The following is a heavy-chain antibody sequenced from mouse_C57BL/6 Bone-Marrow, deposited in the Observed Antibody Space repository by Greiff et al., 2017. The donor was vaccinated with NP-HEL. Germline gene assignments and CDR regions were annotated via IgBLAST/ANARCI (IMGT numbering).Heavy chain of an antibody. D-gene: IGHD2-1*01. CDR2: INPSSGYT. Sequence: VQLQQSGAELARPGASVKMSCKASGYTFPSYTMHWVKQRPGQGLEWIGYINPSSGYTKYNQKFKDKATLTADKSSSTAYMQLSSLTSEDSAVYYCARSTIYSWFAYWGQGTLVTVSA. J-gene: IGHJ3*01. V-gene: IGHV1-4*01. CDR3: ARSTIYSWFAY. CDR1: GYTFPSYT.